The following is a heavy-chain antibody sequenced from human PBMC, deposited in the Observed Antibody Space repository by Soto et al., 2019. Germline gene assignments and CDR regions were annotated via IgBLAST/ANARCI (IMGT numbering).Heavy chain of an antibody. CDR1: GGSISSYY. J-gene: IGHJ3*02. CDR2: IYYSGST. V-gene: IGHV4-59*01. Sequence: SETLSLTCNVSGGSISSYYWSWIRQPPGKGLEWIGYIYYSGSTNYNPSLKSRVTISVDTSKNQFSLKLSSVTAADTAVYYCARGPDYVVAFDIWGQGTMVTVSS. CDR3: ARGPDYVVAFDI. D-gene: IGHD4-17*01.